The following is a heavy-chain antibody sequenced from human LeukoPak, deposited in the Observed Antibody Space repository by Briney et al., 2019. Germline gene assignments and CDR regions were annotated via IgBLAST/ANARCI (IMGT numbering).Heavy chain of an antibody. V-gene: IGHV4-59*01. Sequence: SETLSLTCTVSGGSISSYYWSWIRQPPGKGLEWIGYIYYSGSTNYNPSLKSGVTISVDTSKNQFSLKLSSVTAADTAVYYCAIGDHWAAVDYWGQGTLVTVSS. CDR3: AIGDHWAAVDY. J-gene: IGHJ4*02. D-gene: IGHD3-16*01. CDR2: IYYSGST. CDR1: GGSISSYY.